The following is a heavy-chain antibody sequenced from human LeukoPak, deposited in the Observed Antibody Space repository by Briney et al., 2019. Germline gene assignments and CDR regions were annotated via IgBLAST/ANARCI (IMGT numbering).Heavy chain of an antibody. D-gene: IGHD2-2*01. CDR2: ISSSSSTI. V-gene: IGHV3-48*02. CDR3: ARSVPAAAINFDY. J-gene: IGHJ4*02. Sequence: GGSLRLSCAASGFTVSSNYMSWVRQAPGKGLEWVSYISSSSSTIYYADSVRGRFTISRDNAKNSLYLQMNSLRDEDTAVYYCARSVPAAAINFDYWGQGTLVTVSS. CDR1: GFTVSSNY.